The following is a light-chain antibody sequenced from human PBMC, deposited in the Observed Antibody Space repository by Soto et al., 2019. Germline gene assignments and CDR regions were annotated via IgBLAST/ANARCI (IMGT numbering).Light chain of an antibody. CDR2: SDD. CDR3: AAWDDNLNGPL. Sequence: QSVLTQPPSLSGTPGQRVTISCSGSNSNIGRYSVNWYQHFPGTAPKILIYSDDERPSGVPDGFSGSKSGTSASLAISGLQSEDEAEYYCAAWDDNLNGPLFGGGTKLTVL. V-gene: IGLV1-44*01. CDR1: NSNIGRYS. J-gene: IGLJ3*02.